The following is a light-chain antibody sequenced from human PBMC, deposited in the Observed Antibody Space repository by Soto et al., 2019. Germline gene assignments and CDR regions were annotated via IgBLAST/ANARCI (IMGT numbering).Light chain of an antibody. CDR2: GAS. CDR1: QSVSSSY. J-gene: IGKJ1*01. Sequence: EIVLTQSPGTLSLSPGERATLSCRASQSVSSSYLAWYQQKTGQAPRLLIYGASSRATGIPDRFSGSGSGTEFTLTISRLEPEDFAVYYCQQYGSSPGTFGQGTKV. CDR3: QQYGSSPGT. V-gene: IGKV3-20*01.